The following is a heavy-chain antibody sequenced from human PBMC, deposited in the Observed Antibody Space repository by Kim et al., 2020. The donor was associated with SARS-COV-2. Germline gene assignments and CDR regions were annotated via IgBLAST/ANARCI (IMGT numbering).Heavy chain of an antibody. CDR3: ASKCSGGSCQAG. V-gene: IGHV3-21*01. Sequence: GGSLRLSCAASGFTFSSYSMNWVRQAPGKGLEWVSSISSSSSYIYYADSVKGRFTISRDNAKNSLYLQMNSLRAEDTAVYYCASKCSGGSCQAGWGQGTLVTVSS. J-gene: IGHJ4*02. CDR2: ISSSSSYI. CDR1: GFTFSSYS. D-gene: IGHD2-15*01.